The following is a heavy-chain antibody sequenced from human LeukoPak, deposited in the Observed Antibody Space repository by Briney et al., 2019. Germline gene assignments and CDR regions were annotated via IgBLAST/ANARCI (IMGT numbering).Heavy chain of an antibody. D-gene: IGHD2-2*02. CDR3: ARDPRTYTAAWSPYWYFDL. Sequence: ASVKVSCKASGYTFTRYYMHWVRQAPGQGLEWMGIINPSGGSTSYAQKFQGRVTMTRDTSTSTVYMELSSLRSEDTAIYYCARDPRTYTAAWSPYWYFDLWGRGTLVTVSS. CDR1: GYTFTRYY. V-gene: IGHV1-46*01. CDR2: INPSGGST. J-gene: IGHJ2*01.